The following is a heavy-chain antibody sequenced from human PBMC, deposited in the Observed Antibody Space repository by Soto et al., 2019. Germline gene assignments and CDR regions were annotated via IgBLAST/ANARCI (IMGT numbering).Heavy chain of an antibody. V-gene: IGHV3-15*07. Sequence: GGSLRLSCAASGFTFSNAWMNWVRQAPGKGLEWVGRIKSKTDGGTTDYAAPVKGRFTISRDDSKNTLYLQMNSLKTEDTAVYYCTTDQVTGTTPYYYYYGMDVWGQGTTVTVSS. J-gene: IGHJ6*02. D-gene: IGHD1-20*01. CDR2: IKSKTDGGTT. CDR1: GFTFSNAW. CDR3: TTDQVTGTTPYYYYYGMDV.